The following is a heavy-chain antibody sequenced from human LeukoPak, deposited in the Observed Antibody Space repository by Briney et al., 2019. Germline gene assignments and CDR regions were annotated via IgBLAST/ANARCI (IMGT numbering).Heavy chain of an antibody. J-gene: IGHJ3*02. V-gene: IGHV1-2*02. D-gene: IGHD3-22*01. CDR2: INPNSGGT. CDR3: ATHADYDSSGHYYHPFSDAFDI. Sequence: ASVKVSCKASGYTFTGYYMHWVRQAPGQGLEWMGWINPNSGGTNYAQKFQGRVTMTRDTSISTAYVELSRLRSDDTAVYYCATHADYDSSGHYYHPFSDAFDIWGQGTMVTVSS. CDR1: GYTFTGYY.